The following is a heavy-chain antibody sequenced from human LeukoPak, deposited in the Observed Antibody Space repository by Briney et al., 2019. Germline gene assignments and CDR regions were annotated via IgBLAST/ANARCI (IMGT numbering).Heavy chain of an antibody. D-gene: IGHD6-19*01. V-gene: IGHV3-23*01. CDR2: ISGSGGST. J-gene: IGHJ2*01. Sequence: GSLXLSCAASGFTFDDYAMHWVRQAPGKXXXXXSAISGSGGSTYYADSVKGRFTISRDNSKNTLYLQMNSLRAEDTAVYYCAKDPESIAVAGTEEGYFDLWGRGTLVTVSS. CDR1: GFTFDDYA. CDR3: AKDPESIAVAGTEEGYFDL.